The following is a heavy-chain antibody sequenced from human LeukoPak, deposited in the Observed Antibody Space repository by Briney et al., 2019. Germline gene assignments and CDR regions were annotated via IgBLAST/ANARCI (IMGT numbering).Heavy chain of an antibody. D-gene: IGHD3-10*01. CDR2: INSDGSTT. CDR3: VRDRGGLPIVY. J-gene: IGHJ4*02. Sequence: GGSLRLSCAASGLTFHNTWMHWVRQVPGKGLVWVSRINSDGSTTTYADSVKGRFTISRDNAKNTLYLQMKSLRAEDTAVYYCVRDRGGLPIVYWGQGSLVTVSS. CDR1: GLTFHNTW. V-gene: IGHV3-74*01.